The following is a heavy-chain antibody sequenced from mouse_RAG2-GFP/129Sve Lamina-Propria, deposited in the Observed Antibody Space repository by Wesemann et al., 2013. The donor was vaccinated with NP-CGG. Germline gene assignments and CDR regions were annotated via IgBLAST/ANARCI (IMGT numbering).Heavy chain of an antibody. CDR1: GYTFTSYW. Sequence: QVQLQQPGAELVKPGASVKMSCKASGYTFTSYWITWVKQRPGQGLEWIGDIYPGSGSTNYNEKFKSKATLTVDTSSSTAYMQLSSLTSEDSAVYYCALITTVVATKYYFDYWGQGTTLTVSS. V-gene: IGHV1-55*01. CDR2: IYPGSGST. D-gene: IGHD1-1*01. CDR3: ALITTVVATKYYFDY. J-gene: IGHJ2*01.